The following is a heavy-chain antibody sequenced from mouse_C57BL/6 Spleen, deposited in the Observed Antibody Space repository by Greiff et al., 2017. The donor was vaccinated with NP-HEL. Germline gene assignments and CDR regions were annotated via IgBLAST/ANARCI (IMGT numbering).Heavy chain of an antibody. CDR3: ARYDLVFDY. Sequence: EVMLVESGGGLVQPGGSLSLSCAASGFTFTDYYMSWVRQPPGKALEWLGFIRNKANGYTTEYSASVKGRFTISRDNSQSILYLQMNALRAEDSATYYCARYDLVFDYWGQGTTRTVSS. CDR2: IRNKANGYTT. J-gene: IGHJ2*01. CDR1: GFTFTDYY. V-gene: IGHV7-3*01.